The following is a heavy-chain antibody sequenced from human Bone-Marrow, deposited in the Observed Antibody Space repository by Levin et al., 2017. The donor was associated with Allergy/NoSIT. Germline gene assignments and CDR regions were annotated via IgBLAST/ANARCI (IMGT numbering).Heavy chain of an antibody. J-gene: IGHJ3*02. Sequence: GESLKISCAASGFTFSSYGMHWVRQAPGKGLEWVAVISYDGSNKYYADSVKGRFTISRDNSKNTLYLQMNSLRAEDTAVYYCAKDRGWGNYVVWAADAFDIWGQGTMVTVSS. CDR1: GFTFSSYG. V-gene: IGHV3-30*18. CDR3: AKDRGWGNYVVWAADAFDI. D-gene: IGHD3-16*01. CDR2: ISYDGSNK.